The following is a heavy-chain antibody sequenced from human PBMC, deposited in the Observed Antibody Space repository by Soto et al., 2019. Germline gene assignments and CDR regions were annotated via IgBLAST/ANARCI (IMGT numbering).Heavy chain of an antibody. J-gene: IGHJ6*02. V-gene: IGHV3-30*18. CDR1: GFTFNRYG. CDR2: ISDDGSDK. Sequence: GGSLRLSCVASGFTFNRYGIHWVRQAPGKGLEWVALISDDGSDKGYADSVKGRFTISRDNSKSTLYLQMNSLRPEDTAVYYCAKTLRFLELALEYYYGMDVWGQGTKVTVSS. CDR3: AKTLRFLELALEYYYGMDV. D-gene: IGHD3-3*01.